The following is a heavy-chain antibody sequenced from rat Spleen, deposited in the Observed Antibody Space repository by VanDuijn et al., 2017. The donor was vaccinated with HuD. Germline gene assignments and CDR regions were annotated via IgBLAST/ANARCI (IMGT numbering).Heavy chain of an antibody. V-gene: IGHV5-29*01. J-gene: IGHJ2*01. CDR1: GFIFSDHY. Sequence: EVQLVESDGGLVQPGRSLKLSCAASGFIFSDHYVAWVRQAPAKGLEWVATINYDGRSTFYRDSVRARFTISRDNAKSTLYLQMDSLKSEDTATYYCARRHYGYTDYFDYWGQGVMVTVSS. D-gene: IGHD1-11*01. CDR2: INYDGRST. CDR3: ARRHYGYTDYFDY.